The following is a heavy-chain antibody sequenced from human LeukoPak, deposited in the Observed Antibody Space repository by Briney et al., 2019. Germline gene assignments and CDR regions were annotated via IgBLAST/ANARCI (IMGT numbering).Heavy chain of an antibody. Sequence: GGSLRLSCAASGFTFTSYGMHWVRQAPGKGLEWVAVIWYDGSNKYYADSVKGRFTISRDNSKNTLSLQLNSLRAEDTGVYYCANARVMIPFFDYWGQGTLVSVSS. V-gene: IGHV3-33*06. J-gene: IGHJ4*02. CDR2: IWYDGSNK. CDR1: GFTFTSYG. D-gene: IGHD3-22*01. CDR3: ANARVMIPFFDY.